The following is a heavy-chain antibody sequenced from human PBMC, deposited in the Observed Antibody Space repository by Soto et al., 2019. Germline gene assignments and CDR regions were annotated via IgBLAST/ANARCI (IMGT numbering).Heavy chain of an antibody. CDR2: IWYDGSNK. Sequence: LRLSCAASGFTFSSYGMHWVRQAPGKGLEWVAVIWYDGSNKYYADSVKGRFTISRDNSKNTLYLQMNSLRAEDTAVYYCARVGGDTAMVSYYYYGMDVWGQGTTVTVSS. V-gene: IGHV3-33*01. J-gene: IGHJ6*02. D-gene: IGHD5-18*01. CDR3: ARVGGDTAMVSYYYYGMDV. CDR1: GFTFSSYG.